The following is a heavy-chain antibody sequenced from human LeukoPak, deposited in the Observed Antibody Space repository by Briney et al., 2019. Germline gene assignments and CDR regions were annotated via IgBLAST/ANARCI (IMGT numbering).Heavy chain of an antibody. CDR2: INHSGST. CDR1: GGSFSGYY. V-gene: IGHV4-34*01. D-gene: IGHD3-22*01. J-gene: IGHJ4*02. Sequence: PSETLSLTCAVYGGSFSGYYWSWIRQPPGKGLEWIGEINHSGSTNYNPSLKSRVTISVDTSKNQFSLKLSSVTAADTAVYYCARHDNSGYYEFDYWGQGTLVTVSS. CDR3: ARHDNSGYYEFDY.